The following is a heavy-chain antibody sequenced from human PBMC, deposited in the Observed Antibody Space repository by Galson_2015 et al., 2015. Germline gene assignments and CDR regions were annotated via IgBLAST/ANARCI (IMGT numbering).Heavy chain of an antibody. D-gene: IGHD4-17*01. V-gene: IGHV3-11*01. CDR3: ARAPLRDYGDYLDY. J-gene: IGHJ4*02. CDR2: L. Sequence: LYYAASVPGRFTLSSDYAKNSLYLQMNSLRAEDTAVYYCARAPLRDYGDYLDYWGQGALVTVSS.